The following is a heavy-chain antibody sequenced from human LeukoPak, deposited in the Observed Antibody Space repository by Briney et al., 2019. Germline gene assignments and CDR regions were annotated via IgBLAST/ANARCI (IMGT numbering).Heavy chain of an antibody. CDR3: AKDQVWIVVGSFDY. D-gene: IGHD3-22*01. CDR1: GDSISSYF. J-gene: IGHJ4*02. Sequence: RASETLSLTCTVSGDSISSYFWSWIRQPPGKGLEWVSGISGSGGSTYYADSVKGRFTISRDNSKNTLYLQMTSLRAEDTAVYYCAKDQVWIVVGSFDYWGQGTLVTVSS. V-gene: IGHV3-23*01. CDR2: ISGSGGST.